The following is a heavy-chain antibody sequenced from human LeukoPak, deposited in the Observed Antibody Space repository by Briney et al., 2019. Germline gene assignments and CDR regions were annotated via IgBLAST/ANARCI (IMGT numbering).Heavy chain of an antibody. CDR2: INYNGGST. V-gene: IGHV3-20*04. CDR1: GFNFDDYG. D-gene: IGHD3-10*01. CDR3: ARDGYYGSGSYYKD. Sequence: GGSLRLSCAASGFNFDDYGMNWVRQAPGKGLEWVSGINYNGGSTGYADSVKGRFTISRSNAKNSLYLQMNSLRAEDTALYYCARDGYYGSGSYYKDWGQGTLVTVSS. J-gene: IGHJ4*02.